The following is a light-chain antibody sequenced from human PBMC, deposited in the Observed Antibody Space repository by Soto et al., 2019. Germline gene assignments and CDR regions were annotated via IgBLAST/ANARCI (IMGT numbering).Light chain of an antibody. CDR3: QETNTYPR. J-gene: IGKJ4*01. Sequence: DIQLTQSPSFLSASVGDRVTITCRASQGISSSLAWYQQRPGKSPKLLIYAASTLQSVVPSRFSGSGSGTEFTLTINSLQPEDFATYYCQETNTYPRFGGGTKVEI. V-gene: IGKV1-9*01. CDR2: AAS. CDR1: QGISSS.